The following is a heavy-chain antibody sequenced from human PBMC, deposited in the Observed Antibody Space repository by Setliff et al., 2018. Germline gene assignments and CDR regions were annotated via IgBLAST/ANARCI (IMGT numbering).Heavy chain of an antibody. Sequence: SETLSLTCTVSGGSVSNSGFFWGWLRQAPGKGLEWIGNIYDSGSSNYNASLKSRLIITLDTSKNQISLKLTSVTAADTAVYYCGRGFSRIEGWGNWFDPWGQGILVTVSS. CDR3: GRGFSRIEGWGNWFDP. CDR1: GGSVSNSGFF. J-gene: IGHJ5*02. CDR2: IYDSGSS. V-gene: IGHV4-39*01. D-gene: IGHD2-15*01.